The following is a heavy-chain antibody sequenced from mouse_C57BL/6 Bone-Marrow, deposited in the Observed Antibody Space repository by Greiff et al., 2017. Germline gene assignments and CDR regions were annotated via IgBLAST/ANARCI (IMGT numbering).Heavy chain of an antibody. CDR2: IDPENGDT. CDR3: TGYCGSSSYFDV. D-gene: IGHD1-1*01. Sequence: DVKLVESGAELVRPGASVKLSCTASGFNIKDDYMHWVKQRPEQGLEWIGWIDPENGDTEYASKFQGKATITADTSSNTAYLQLSSLTSEDTAVYYCTGYCGSSSYFDVWGTGTTVTVSS. J-gene: IGHJ1*03. CDR1: GFNIKDDY. V-gene: IGHV14-4*01.